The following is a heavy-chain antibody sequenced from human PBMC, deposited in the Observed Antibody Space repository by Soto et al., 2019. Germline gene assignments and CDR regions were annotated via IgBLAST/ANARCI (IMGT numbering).Heavy chain of an antibody. CDR1: GFRFNNYD. J-gene: IGHJ5*02. CDR2: VSSDGNDK. CDR3: AKDRIMQLLPIRPDP. V-gene: IGHV3-30*18. D-gene: IGHD2-2*01. Sequence: QEHLVESGGGVVQAGTSLRLSCEASGFRFNNYDMHWVRQAPGKGLEWVAFVSSDGNDKYYADSVKGRITISRDNSKSTMVRQVDSLGVDDTAIYSGAKDRIMQLLPIRPDPGGQGTLVNVSS.